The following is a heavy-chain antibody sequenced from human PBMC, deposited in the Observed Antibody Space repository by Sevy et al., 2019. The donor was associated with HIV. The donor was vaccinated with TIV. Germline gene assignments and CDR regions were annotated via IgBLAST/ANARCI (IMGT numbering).Heavy chain of an antibody. V-gene: IGHV1-2*06. CDR1: GYTFTGYY. J-gene: IGHJ4*02. CDR3: ARLAAVTDY. CDR2: INPNSGGK. Sequence: ASVKVSCKASGYTFTGYYMHWVRQAPGQGLEWMGRINPNSGGKNYAQKFQGRVTMTRETSISKAYRELSRLGSDDTAVYYCARLAAVTDYWGQGTLVTVSS. D-gene: IGHD4-17*01.